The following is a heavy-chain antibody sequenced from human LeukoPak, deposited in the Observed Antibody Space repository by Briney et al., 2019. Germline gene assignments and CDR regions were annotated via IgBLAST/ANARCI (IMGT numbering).Heavy chain of an antibody. J-gene: IGHJ4*02. D-gene: IGHD1-14*01. V-gene: IGHV3-66*02. CDR3: TTSPHDHGPRADY. CDR2: IYSGGST. CDR1: GFTVSSNY. Sequence: PGGSLRLSCAASGFTVSSNYMSWVRQAPGKGLEWVSVIYSGGSTYYADSVKGRFTISRDNSKNTLYHQMNSLRAEDTAVYYCTTSPHDHGPRADYWGQGTLVTVSS.